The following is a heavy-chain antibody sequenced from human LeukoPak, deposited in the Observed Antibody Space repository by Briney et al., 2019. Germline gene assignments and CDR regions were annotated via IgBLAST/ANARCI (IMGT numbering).Heavy chain of an antibody. V-gene: IGHV3-30*18. J-gene: IGHJ4*02. CDR3: AKDKDIVVVVAATGACDY. CDR1: GFTFSSYG. Sequence: AGGSLRLSCAASGFTFSSYGMHWVRQAPGKGLEWVAVISYDGSNKYYADSVKGRFTISRDNSKNTLYLQMNSLRAEDTAVYYCAKDKDIVVVVAATGACDYRGQGTLVTVSS. D-gene: IGHD2-15*01. CDR2: ISYDGSNK.